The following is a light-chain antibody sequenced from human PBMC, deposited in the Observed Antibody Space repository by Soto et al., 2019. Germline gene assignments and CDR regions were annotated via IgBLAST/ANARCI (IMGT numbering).Light chain of an antibody. CDR3: QQRPNWPLT. CDR1: QSISSH. J-gene: IGKJ4*01. Sequence: EIVLTQSPATLSLSPGERATLSCRASQSISSHLAWYQQKPGQAPRLLMYDASNRAPGIPARFSGSGSGTDFTLTIRSLEPEEFAVYYCQQRPNWPLTFGGGTKVEIK. CDR2: DAS. V-gene: IGKV3-11*01.